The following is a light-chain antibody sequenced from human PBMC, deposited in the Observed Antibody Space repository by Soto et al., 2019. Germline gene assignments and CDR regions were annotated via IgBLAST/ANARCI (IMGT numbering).Light chain of an antibody. CDR2: GAS. CDR1: QSVSSDY. Sequence: EGFLTPSKGTLSLSPGERAPLSCRASQSVSSDYLACYQQTTGQAPRRLIYGASRRATGIPDRFSGSGSGTDFTLTISRLEAEDFAGYHSQQYATPPIPFGQGTRPAI. CDR3: QQYATPPIP. J-gene: IGKJ5*01. V-gene: IGKV3-20*01.